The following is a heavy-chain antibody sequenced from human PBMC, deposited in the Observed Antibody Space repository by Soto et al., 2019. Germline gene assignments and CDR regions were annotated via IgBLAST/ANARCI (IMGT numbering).Heavy chain of an antibody. CDR1: GFTFSTHA. V-gene: IGHV3-23*01. CDR2: ISGSGDIT. Sequence: PGGSLRLSCAASGFTFSTHAMTWVRLAPGKGLEWVSSISGSGDITYYADSVKGRFTISRDNAKNTLYLQMNSLRAEDTAMYYCARSYCSGGSCLGYDAFDIWGQETMVTVSS. CDR3: ARSYCSGGSCLGYDAFDI. J-gene: IGHJ3*02. D-gene: IGHD2-15*01.